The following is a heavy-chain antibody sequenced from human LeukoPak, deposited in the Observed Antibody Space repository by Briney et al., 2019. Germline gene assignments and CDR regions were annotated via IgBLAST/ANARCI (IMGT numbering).Heavy chain of an antibody. V-gene: IGHV4-59*01. D-gene: IGHD4-23*01. CDR2: LYYSGST. CDR1: GGSISSYY. J-gene: IGHJ5*02. Sequence: SETLSLTCTVSGGSISSYYWSWLRQPPGEGLEWIGYLYYSGSTNYNPSLKSRVTISVDTSKNQFSLKLSSVTAADTAVYYCARGSWAGYGGNPVEFDPWGQGTLVTVSS. CDR3: ARGSWAGYGGNPVEFDP.